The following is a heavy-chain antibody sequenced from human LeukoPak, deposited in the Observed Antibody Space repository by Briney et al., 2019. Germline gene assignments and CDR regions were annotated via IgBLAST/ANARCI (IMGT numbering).Heavy chain of an antibody. Sequence: ASVKVSCKASGYTFTSYDINWVRQATGQGLEWMGWMNPNSGNTGYAQKFQGRVTMTRNTSISTAYMELSSLRSEDTAVYYCARAIRGRSGSYLVRPLDYWGQGTLVTVSS. CDR2: MNPNSGNT. J-gene: IGHJ4*02. V-gene: IGHV1-8*01. CDR3: ARAIRGRSGSYLVRPLDY. D-gene: IGHD3-10*01. CDR1: GYTFTSYD.